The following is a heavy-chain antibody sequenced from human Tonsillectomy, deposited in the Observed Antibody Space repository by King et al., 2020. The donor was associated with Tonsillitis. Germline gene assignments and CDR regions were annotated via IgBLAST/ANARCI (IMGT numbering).Heavy chain of an antibody. CDR3: AREDYGDYPY. J-gene: IGHJ4*02. V-gene: IGHV4-61*02. CDR2: INNSGST. Sequence: VQLQESGPGLVKPSQTLSLTCTVSGDSINSDIYYWHWIRQPAGKGLEWIGRINNSGSTSSNPFLKSRVTMSMDTSKNQFSLKLSSVTAADTAVYYCAREDYGDYPYWGQGTLVTASS. D-gene: IGHD4-17*01. CDR1: GDSINSDIYY.